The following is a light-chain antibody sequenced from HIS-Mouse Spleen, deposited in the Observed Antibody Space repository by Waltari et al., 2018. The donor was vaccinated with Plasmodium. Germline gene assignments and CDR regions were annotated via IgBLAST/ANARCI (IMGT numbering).Light chain of an antibody. V-gene: IGKV3-15*01. Sequence: EIVMKQSPATLSGSPGERATLSCRASQSVSSNLAWYQQKPGQAPRLLIYGASTRATGIPAMFSGSGSGTEFTLTISSLQSEDFAVYYCQQYNNWSFTFGPGTKVDIK. CDR1: QSVSSN. CDR2: GAS. J-gene: IGKJ3*01. CDR3: QQYNNWSFT.